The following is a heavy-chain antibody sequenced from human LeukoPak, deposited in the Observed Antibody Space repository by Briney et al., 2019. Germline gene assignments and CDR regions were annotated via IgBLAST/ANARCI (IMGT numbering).Heavy chain of an antibody. Sequence: GASVKVSCKASGYTFTRYGFSWVRQAPGQGLEWMGWISSNNGNTKYAQKLQGRVTMTADTTTSTAYMELRSLRSDDTAVYYCARSLHYYDNSGLFIQHWGQGTLVTVSS. D-gene: IGHD3-22*01. CDR1: GYTFTRYG. J-gene: IGHJ1*01. CDR2: ISSNNGNT. CDR3: ARSLHYYDNSGLFIQH. V-gene: IGHV1-18*01.